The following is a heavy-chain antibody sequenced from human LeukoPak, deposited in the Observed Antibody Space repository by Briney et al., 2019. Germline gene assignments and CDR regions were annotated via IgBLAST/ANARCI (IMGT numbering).Heavy chain of an antibody. CDR1: GDSVSSNSAA. J-gene: IGHJ5*02. CDR2: TYYRSKWYN. CDR3: ASGGPYGDYANWFDP. V-gene: IGHV6-1*01. D-gene: IGHD4-17*01. Sequence: SQTLSRTCAISGDSVSSNSAAWNWIRQSPSRGLEWLGRTYYRSKWYNDYAVSVKSRITINPDTSKNQFSLQLNSVTPEDTAVYYCASGGPYGDYANWFDPWGQGTLVTVSS.